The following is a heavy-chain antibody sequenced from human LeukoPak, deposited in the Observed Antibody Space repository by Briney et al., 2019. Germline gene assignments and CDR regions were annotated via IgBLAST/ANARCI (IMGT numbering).Heavy chain of an antibody. D-gene: IGHD2-15*01. CDR1: GYSFTSYW. CDR3: ARGSLYCSGGSCEIDY. CDR2: IYPGDSDT. V-gene: IGHV5-51*01. Sequence: GESLKISCKGSGYSFTSYWIGWVRQMPGKGLEWMGIIYPGDSDTRYSPSLQGQVTISADKSISTAYLQWSSLKASDTAMYYCARGSLYCSGGSCEIDYWGQGTLVTVSS. J-gene: IGHJ4*02.